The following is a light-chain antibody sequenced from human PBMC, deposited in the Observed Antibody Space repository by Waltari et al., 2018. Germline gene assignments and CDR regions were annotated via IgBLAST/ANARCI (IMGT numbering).Light chain of an antibody. CDR3: CSYAGGTSWV. V-gene: IGLV2-23*01. J-gene: IGLJ3*02. CDR2: EGN. Sequence: SALTRPASVSGAYGQSIPLSCGVVAYFILVSWYQQHPGQAPKVIIYEGNKRPSGLSDRFSGSKSGNTASLTISGLQADDQADYYCCSYAGGTSWVFGGGTKLTVL. CDR1: VVAYFIL.